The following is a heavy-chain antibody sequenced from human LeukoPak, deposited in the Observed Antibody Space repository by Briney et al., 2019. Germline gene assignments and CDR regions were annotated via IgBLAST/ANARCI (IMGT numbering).Heavy chain of an antibody. CDR1: GGSISSSSYF. J-gene: IGHJ3*02. V-gene: IGHV4-39*07. CDR3: ARGQYYYDSSGQDAFDI. Sequence: PSETLSLTCTVSGGSISSSSYFWVWIRQPPGKGLEWIGSIYYSGSTYYNPSLKSRVTMSVDTSKNQFSLKLSSVTAADTAVYYCARGQYYYDSSGQDAFDIWGQGTMVTVSS. D-gene: IGHD3-22*01. CDR2: IYYSGST.